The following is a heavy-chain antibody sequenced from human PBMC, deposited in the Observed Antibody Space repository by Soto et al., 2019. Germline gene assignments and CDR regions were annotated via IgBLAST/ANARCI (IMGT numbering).Heavy chain of an antibody. CDR1: GFTFSTYG. CDR3: AKEYGSTWIDH. CDR2: MSYDGTKE. J-gene: IGHJ4*02. D-gene: IGHD6-13*01. Sequence: ESGGGVVPPGRSLRLSCAASGFTFSTYGMHWVRQAPGKGLEWVAAMSYDGTKEYYVDSVKGRFTISRDNSRNTLFLRLNSLRDEDTAVYYFAKEYGSTWIDHWGQGTLVTVSS. V-gene: IGHV3-30*18.